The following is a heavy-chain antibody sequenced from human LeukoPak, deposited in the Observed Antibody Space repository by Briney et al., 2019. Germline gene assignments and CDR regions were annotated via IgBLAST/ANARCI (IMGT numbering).Heavy chain of an antibody. CDR3: ARDPRQDYYDSSGYFDY. CDR1: GFTVSSNY. CDR2: IYSGGST. Sequence: PGGSLRLSCAASGFTVSSNYMSWVRQAPGKGLEWVSVIYSGGSTYYADSVKGRFTISRDNSKNTLYLQMNSLRAEDTAVYYCARDPRQDYYDSSGYFDYWGQGTLVTVSS. D-gene: IGHD3-22*01. J-gene: IGHJ4*02. V-gene: IGHV3-66*01.